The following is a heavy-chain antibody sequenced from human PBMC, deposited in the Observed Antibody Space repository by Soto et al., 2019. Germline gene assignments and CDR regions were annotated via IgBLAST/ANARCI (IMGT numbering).Heavy chain of an antibody. CDR1: GYTFTSYG. D-gene: IGHD1-26*01. CDR3: ARFTGISKWTFDS. V-gene: IGHV1-18*01. Sequence: QVQLVQSGAEVKKPGASVKVSCRASGYTFTSYGIIWVRQAPGQGLEWMGWISAYNDKTTYAQKFRGRLTMTTDTSSNTAYMELRSLRYDDTAVYYCARFTGISKWTFDSWGQGTLVTVSS. J-gene: IGHJ4*02. CDR2: ISAYNDKT.